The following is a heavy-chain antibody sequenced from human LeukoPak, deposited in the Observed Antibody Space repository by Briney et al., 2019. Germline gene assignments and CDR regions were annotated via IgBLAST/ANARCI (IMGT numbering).Heavy chain of an antibody. Sequence: ASVKVSCKASGYTFTSYATHWVRQAPGQRLEWMGWINAGNGNTKYSQKFQGRVTITRVTSASTAYMELSSLRSEDTAVYYCARDFYDILTGYALYGMDVWGQGTRSPSP. D-gene: IGHD3-9*01. CDR1: GYTFTSYA. V-gene: IGHV1-3*01. CDR2: INAGNGNT. CDR3: ARDFYDILTGYALYGMDV. J-gene: IGHJ6*02.